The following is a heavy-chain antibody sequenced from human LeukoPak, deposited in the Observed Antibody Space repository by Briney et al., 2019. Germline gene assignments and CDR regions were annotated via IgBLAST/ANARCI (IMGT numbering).Heavy chain of an antibody. J-gene: IGHJ6*02. CDR3: AKRSPRDIVVVPAALGYGMDV. V-gene: IGHV3-23*01. Sequence: GGSLRLSCAASGFTFSSYAMSWVRQAPGKGLEWVSAISGSGSSTYYADSVKGRFTISRDNSKNTLYLQMNSLRAEDTAVYYCAKRSPRDIVVVPAALGYGMDVWGQGTTVTVSS. CDR2: ISGSGSST. D-gene: IGHD2-2*01. CDR1: GFTFSSYA.